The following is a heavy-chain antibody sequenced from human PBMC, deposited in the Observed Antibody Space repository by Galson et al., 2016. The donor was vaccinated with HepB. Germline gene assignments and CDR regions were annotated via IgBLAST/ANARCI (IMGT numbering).Heavy chain of an antibody. J-gene: IGHJ5*02. V-gene: IGHV4-4*02. CDR2: VLHSGTT. CDR1: GDSISSDNW. Sequence: SETLSLTCSVSGDSISSDNWWNWVRQPPGKGLEWVGEVLHSGTTYYNPSLRSRLTISVDKSNNLVPLRLTSVTAADTAVYYCARVKRYCSRNNCYFDPWGQGTLVTVSS. CDR3: ARVKRYCSRNNCYFDP. D-gene: IGHD2-2*01.